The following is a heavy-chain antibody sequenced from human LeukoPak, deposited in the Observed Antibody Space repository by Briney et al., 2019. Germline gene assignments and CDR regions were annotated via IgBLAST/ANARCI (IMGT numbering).Heavy chain of an antibody. D-gene: IGHD4/OR15-4a*01. Sequence: ASETLSLTCTVSGGSISSSSYYWGRIRQPPGQGLEWFGGIYYSGNTYYNPSLNRRATISVDTSKNQFSLKLSSITDDTTAEYFCARDGASYWFWDYWGQGTLVTVSS. J-gene: IGHJ4*02. CDR2: IYYSGNT. CDR3: ARDGASYWFWDY. CDR1: GGSISSSSYY. V-gene: IGHV4-39*07.